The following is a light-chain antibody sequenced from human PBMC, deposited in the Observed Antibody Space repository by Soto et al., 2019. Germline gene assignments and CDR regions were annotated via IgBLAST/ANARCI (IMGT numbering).Light chain of an antibody. CDR2: DDS. CDR3: QVWESSTDHDV. CDR1: SLGSKS. V-gene: IGLV3-21*02. J-gene: IGLJ1*01. Sequence: SYELTQPPSVSVAPGQTARITCEGDSLGSKSVHWYQQRPGQAPILVVFDDSDRPSGIHEQFSGSKSGNTATLTFSGVEAGDEADYYCQVWESSTDHDVFGTGTKVTVL.